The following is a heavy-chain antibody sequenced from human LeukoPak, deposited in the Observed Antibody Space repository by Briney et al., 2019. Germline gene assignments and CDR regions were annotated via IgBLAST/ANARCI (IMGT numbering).Heavy chain of an antibody. CDR1: EFTFSSYW. CDR2: IKQDGSEK. D-gene: IGHD3-3*01. Sequence: GGSLRLSCAASEFTFSSYWMSWVRQAPGKGLEWVANIKQDGSEKYYVDSVKGRFTISRDNAKNSLYLQMNSLRAEDTAVYYCARATSTIFGPADYYYYGMDVWGQGTTVTVSS. J-gene: IGHJ6*02. V-gene: IGHV3-7*03. CDR3: ARATSTIFGPADYYYYGMDV.